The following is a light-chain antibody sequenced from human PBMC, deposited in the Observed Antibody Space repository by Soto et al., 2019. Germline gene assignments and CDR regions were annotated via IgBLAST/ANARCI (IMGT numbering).Light chain of an antibody. J-gene: IGKJ1*01. CDR1: QSVSSY. CDR2: DAS. V-gene: IGKV3-11*01. Sequence: EIVLTQSPATLPLSPGERATLSCRASQSVSSYLAWYQQKPGQAPRLLIYDASNRATGIPARFSGSGSGTDFTLTISSLEPEDFAVYYCQQRSNWQGTFGQGTKVEIK. CDR3: QQRSNWQGT.